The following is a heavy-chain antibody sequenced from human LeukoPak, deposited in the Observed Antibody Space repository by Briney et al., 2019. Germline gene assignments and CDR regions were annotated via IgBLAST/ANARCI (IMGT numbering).Heavy chain of an antibody. CDR1: GFTFSSYS. CDR2: ISSSSSYI. CDR3: ARDKVQLPFDY. J-gene: IGHJ4*02. D-gene: IGHD5-24*01. V-gene: IGHV3-21*01. Sequence: GGSLRLPCAASGFTFSSYSMNWVRQAPGKGLEWVSSISSSSSYIYYADSVKGRFTISRDNAKNSLYLQMNSLRAEDTAVYYCARDKVQLPFDYWGQGTLVTVSS.